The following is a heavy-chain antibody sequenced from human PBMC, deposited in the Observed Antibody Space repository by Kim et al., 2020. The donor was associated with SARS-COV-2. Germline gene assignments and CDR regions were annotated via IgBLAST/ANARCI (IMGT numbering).Heavy chain of an antibody. D-gene: IGHD6-13*01. CDR2: ISAYNGNT. J-gene: IGHJ6*03. V-gene: IGHV1-18*01. Sequence: ASVKVSCKASGYTFTSYGISWVRQAPGQGLEWMGWISAYNGNTNYAQKLQGRVTMTTDTSTSTAYMELRSLRSDDTAVYYCAREIAAAVYYYYYYMDVWGKGTTVTVSS. CDR3: AREIAAAVYYYYYYMDV. CDR1: GYTFTSYG.